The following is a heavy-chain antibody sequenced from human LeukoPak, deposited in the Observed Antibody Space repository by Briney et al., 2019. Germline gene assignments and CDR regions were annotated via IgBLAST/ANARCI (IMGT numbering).Heavy chain of an antibody. Sequence: PGGSLRLSCAASGFTFSNAWMSWVRQAPGEGLEWVGRIKSKTDGGTTDYAAPVKGRFTISRDDSKNTLYLQMNSLKTEDTAVYYCTTDWSLHRGCSSTSCYAYSGYDEFVYWGQGTLVTVSS. CDR3: TTDWSLHRGCSSTSCYAYSGYDEFVY. D-gene: IGHD2-2*01. CDR2: IKSKTDGGTT. J-gene: IGHJ4*02. CDR1: GFTFSNAW. V-gene: IGHV3-15*01.